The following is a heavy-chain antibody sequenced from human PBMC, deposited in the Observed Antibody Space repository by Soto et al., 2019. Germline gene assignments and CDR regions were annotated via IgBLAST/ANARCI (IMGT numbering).Heavy chain of an antibody. CDR2: ISSSGSTI. CDR1: GFTFSDYY. Sequence: QVPLVESGGGLVKPGGSLRLSCAASGFTFSDYYMSCIRQAPGKGLEWVSYISSSGSTIYYADSVKGRFTISRDNAKISLYLQMSSVRAEDTVVFCCARDEDETGDYYERSGLAPYWGYGALVIVFS. J-gene: IGHJ4*01. V-gene: IGHV3-11*01. D-gene: IGHD3-22*01. CDR3: ARDEDETGDYYERSGLAPY.